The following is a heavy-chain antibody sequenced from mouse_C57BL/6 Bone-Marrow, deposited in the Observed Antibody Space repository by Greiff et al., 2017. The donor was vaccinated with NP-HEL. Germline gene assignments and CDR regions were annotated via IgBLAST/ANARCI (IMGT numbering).Heavy chain of an antibody. V-gene: IGHV14-4*01. J-gene: IGHJ3*01. Sequence: VHVKQSGAELVRPGASVKLSCTASGYNIKDDYMHWVKQRPEQGLEWIGWIDPENGDTEYASKFQGKATITADTSSNTAYLQLSSLTSEDTAVYYCTFYYDYDMFDYWGQGTLVTVSA. CDR3: TFYYDYDMFDY. D-gene: IGHD2-4*01. CDR1: GYNIKDDY. CDR2: IDPENGDT.